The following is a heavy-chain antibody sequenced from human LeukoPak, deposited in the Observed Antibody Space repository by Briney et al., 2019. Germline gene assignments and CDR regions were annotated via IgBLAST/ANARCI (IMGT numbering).Heavy chain of an antibody. D-gene: IGHD2-2*01. J-gene: IGHJ3*02. Sequence: PSETLSLTCAVYGGSFSGYYWSWIRQPPGKGLEWIGEINHSGSTNYNPSLKSRVTISVDTSKNQFSLKLSSVTAADTAVYYCARRRRYQLLWWGGGDAFDIWGQGTMVTVSS. CDR3: ARRRRYQLLWWGGGDAFDI. CDR2: INHSGST. V-gene: IGHV4-34*01. CDR1: GGSFSGYY.